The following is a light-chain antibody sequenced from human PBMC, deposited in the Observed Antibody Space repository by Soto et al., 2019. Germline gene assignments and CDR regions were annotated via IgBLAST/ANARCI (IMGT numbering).Light chain of an antibody. Sequence: QSVLTQPASVSGSPGQSITISCTGTSSDVGGYNYVSWYQQQPGKAHKLMIYEVSNRPSGVSNRFSGSKSGNTASLTISVLQAADEADYFCSSYTSSNTQVFGTGTKLTVL. CDR2: EVS. CDR3: SSYTSSNTQV. V-gene: IGLV2-14*01. J-gene: IGLJ1*01. CDR1: SSDVGGYNY.